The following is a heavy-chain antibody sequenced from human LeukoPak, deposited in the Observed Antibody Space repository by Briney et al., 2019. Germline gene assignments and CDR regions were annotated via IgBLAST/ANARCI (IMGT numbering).Heavy chain of an antibody. CDR1: GGSISSYY. CDR2: IYSSRNT. D-gene: IGHD3-9*01. CDR3: ARRNILTEGEAFDI. J-gene: IGHJ3*02. Sequence: SETLSLTCTVSGGSISSYYWTWIRQPPGKGLEWIGYIYSSRNTNYNPSLKSRVTISVGTSENQFSLKLNSVTAADTAVYYCARRNILTEGEAFDIWGQGTMVTVSS. V-gene: IGHV4-59*08.